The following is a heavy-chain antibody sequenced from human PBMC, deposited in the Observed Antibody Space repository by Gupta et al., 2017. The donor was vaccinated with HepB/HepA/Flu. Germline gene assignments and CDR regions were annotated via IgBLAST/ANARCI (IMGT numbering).Heavy chain of an antibody. CDR3: ARGYWGLGYFDY. Sequence: EVQLVESGGGLVQPGGSLRLSCAASGFTFSSYWTSWVRQAPGKGLEWVANIKQDGSEKYYVDSVKGRFTISRDNAKNSLYLQMNSLRAEDTAVYYCARGYWGLGYFDYWGQGTLVTVSS. CDR2: IKQDGSEK. J-gene: IGHJ4*02. CDR1: GFTFSSYW. V-gene: IGHV3-7*04. D-gene: IGHD7-27*01.